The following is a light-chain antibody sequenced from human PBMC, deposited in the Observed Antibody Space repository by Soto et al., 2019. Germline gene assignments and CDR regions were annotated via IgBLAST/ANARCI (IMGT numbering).Light chain of an antibody. V-gene: IGLV2-14*01. CDR2: EVS. CDR3: SSYTSMTTLV. CDR1: TSDVGGYNF. J-gene: IGLJ1*01. Sequence: QSALTQPASVSGSLGQSITISCTGTTSDVGGYNFVSWYQHHPGKAPKIIIFEVSDRPSGVSNRFSGSKSGSTASLTISGLQSEDEADYYCSSYTSMTTLVFGTGTKLTVL.